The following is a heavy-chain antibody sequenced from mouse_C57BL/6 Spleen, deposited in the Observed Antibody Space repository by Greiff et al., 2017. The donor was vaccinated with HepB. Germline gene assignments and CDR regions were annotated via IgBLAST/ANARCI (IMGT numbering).Heavy chain of an antibody. CDR3: ARTENWDEDYAMDY. CDR2: IYPGDGDT. CDR1: GYAFSSYW. V-gene: IGHV1-80*01. J-gene: IGHJ4*01. D-gene: IGHD4-1*01. Sequence: QVQLQQSGAELVKPGASVKISCKASGYAFSSYWMNWVKQRPGKGLEWIGQIYPGDGDTNYNGKFKGKATLTADKSSSTAYMQLSSLTSEDSAVYFCARTENWDEDYAMDYWGQGTSVTVSS.